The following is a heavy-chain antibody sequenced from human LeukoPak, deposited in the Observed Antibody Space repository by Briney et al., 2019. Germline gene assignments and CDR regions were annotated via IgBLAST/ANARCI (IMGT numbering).Heavy chain of an antibody. J-gene: IGHJ4*02. CDR3: ARVGYYYGSGSYRAWDY. CDR2: INPDSGGT. CDR1: GYTFNGYY. Sequence: GASVKVSCKASGYTFNGYYIHWVRQAPGQGLEWMGWINPDSGGTNYAQKFQGRVTITRDTSISTAYMDLSRPRSDDTAVYYCARVGYYYGSGSYRAWDYWGQGTLVTVSS. D-gene: IGHD3-10*01. V-gene: IGHV1-2*02.